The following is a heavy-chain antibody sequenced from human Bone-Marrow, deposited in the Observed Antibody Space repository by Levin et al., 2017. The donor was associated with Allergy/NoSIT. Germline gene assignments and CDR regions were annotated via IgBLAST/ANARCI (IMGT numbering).Heavy chain of an antibody. CDR2: IYSNGDR. Sequence: ETLSLTCAASGFTVGNNFMTWVRQAPGKGLEWVSLIYSNGDRFYADSVRGRFVISRDSSKNTVFLQMNSLRAEDTAVYYCAWTGAPDYWGQGTLVTVSS. CDR1: GFTVGNNF. J-gene: IGHJ4*02. V-gene: IGHV3-66*01. D-gene: IGHD3/OR15-3a*01. CDR3: AWTGAPDY.